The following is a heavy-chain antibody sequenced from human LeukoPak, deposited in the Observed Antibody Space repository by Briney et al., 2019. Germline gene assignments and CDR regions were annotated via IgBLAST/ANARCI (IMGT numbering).Heavy chain of an antibody. V-gene: IGHV3-15*01. CDR2: IKSKSDGGTT. Sequence: GGSPRLSCAASGFTFSNAWMTWVRQAPGKGLEWVGRIKSKSDGGTTDYEAPVKGRFTISRDDSKNTLYLQMNSLKTEDTAVYYCTTITYYYDSSGYHYIFDFWGQGTVVTVSS. J-gene: IGHJ3*01. D-gene: IGHD3-22*01. CDR1: GFTFSNAW. CDR3: TTITYYYDSSGYHYIFDF.